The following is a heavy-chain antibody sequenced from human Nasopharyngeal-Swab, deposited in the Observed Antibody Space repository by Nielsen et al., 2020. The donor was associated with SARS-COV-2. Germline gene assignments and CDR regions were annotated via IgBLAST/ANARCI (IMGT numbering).Heavy chain of an antibody. Sequence: KVSCKGSGYSFTSYWIGWVRQMPGKGLEWMGIIYPGDSDTRYSPSFQGQVTISADKSISTAYLQWSSLKASDTAMYYCARGMPSRYYYYGMDVWGQGTTVTVSS. CDR2: IYPGDSDT. CDR3: ARGMPSRYYYYGMDV. D-gene: IGHD2-2*01. V-gene: IGHV5-51*01. CDR1: GYSFTSYW. J-gene: IGHJ6*02.